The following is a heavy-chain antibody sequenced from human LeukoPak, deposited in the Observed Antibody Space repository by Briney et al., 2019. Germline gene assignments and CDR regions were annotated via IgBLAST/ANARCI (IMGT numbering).Heavy chain of an antibody. V-gene: IGHV4-34*01. CDR3: ARGNTATNYYYYVDV. CDR2: INHSGST. J-gene: IGHJ6*03. Sequence: SETLSLTCAVYGGSFSGYYWSWIRQPPGKGLEWIGEINHSGSTNYNPSLKSRVTISVDTSKNQFSLKLSSVTAADTAVYYCARGNTATNYYYYVDVSGKGTTVTVSS. CDR1: GGSFSGYY. D-gene: IGHD5-18*01.